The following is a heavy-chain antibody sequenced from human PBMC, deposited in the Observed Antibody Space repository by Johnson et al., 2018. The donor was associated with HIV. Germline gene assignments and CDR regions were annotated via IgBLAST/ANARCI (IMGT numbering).Heavy chain of an antibody. CDR2: ISYHGSNK. CDR1: GFSFDDYT. D-gene: IGHD6-19*01. J-gene: IGHJ3*02. Sequence: QVQLVESGGVVVQPGGSLRLSCAASGFSFDDYTMYWVRQAPGKGLEWVAVISYHGSNKYYADSVKGRFTISRDNSKNTLYLQMNSLRAEDTAVYYCARDVRSGWHQGRDAFDICGQGTMVTVSS. CDR3: ARDVRSGWHQGRDAFDI. V-gene: IGHV3-30-3*01.